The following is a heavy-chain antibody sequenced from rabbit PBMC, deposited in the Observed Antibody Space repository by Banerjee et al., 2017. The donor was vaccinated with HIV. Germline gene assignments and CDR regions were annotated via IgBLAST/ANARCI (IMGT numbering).Heavy chain of an antibody. V-gene: IGHV1S40*01. CDR1: GFSLSSYY. CDR2: INTSSGNT. D-gene: IGHD4-1*01. CDR3: ARDLAGVIGWNFNL. J-gene: IGHJ4*01. Sequence: QSLAESGGDLVKPDESLTLSCKASGFSLSSYYMIWVRQAPGKGLEWIACINTSSGNTVYATWAKGRFTISRTSSTTVALQMTSLTAADTATYFCARDLAGVIGWNFNLWGQGPLVTVS.